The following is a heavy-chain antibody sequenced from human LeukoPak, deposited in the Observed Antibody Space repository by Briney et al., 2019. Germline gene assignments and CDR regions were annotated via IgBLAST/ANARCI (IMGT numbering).Heavy chain of an antibody. D-gene: IGHD1-26*01. CDR3: ARRDSGSYYPFDY. Sequence: SVKVSCKASGGTFSSYAISWVRQAPGQGLEWMGGIVPIFGTANYAQKFQGRVTITADKSTSTAYMELSSLRSEDTAVYYCARRDSGSYYPFDYWGQGTLVTVSS. CDR1: GGTFSSYA. J-gene: IGHJ4*02. V-gene: IGHV1-69*06. CDR2: IVPIFGTA.